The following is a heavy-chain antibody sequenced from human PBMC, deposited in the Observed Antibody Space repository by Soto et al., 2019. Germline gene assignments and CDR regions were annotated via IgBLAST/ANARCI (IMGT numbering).Heavy chain of an antibody. Sequence: ASVKVSCKASGYTFTSYDINWVRQATGQGREWMGWMNPNSGNTGYAQKFQGRVTMTRNTSISTAYMELSSLRSEDTAVYYCARGGYSSGWYYYYYMDVWGKGTTVTVSS. CDR2: MNPNSGNT. CDR1: GYTFTSYD. CDR3: ARGGYSSGWYYYYYMDV. V-gene: IGHV1-8*01. J-gene: IGHJ6*03. D-gene: IGHD6-19*01.